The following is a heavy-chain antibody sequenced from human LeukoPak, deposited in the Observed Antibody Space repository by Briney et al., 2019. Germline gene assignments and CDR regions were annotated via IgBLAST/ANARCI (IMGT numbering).Heavy chain of an antibody. CDR2: IRYDGSNK. D-gene: IGHD3-22*01. Sequence: GASVKVSCKVSGYTLTELSMHWVRQAPGKGLEWVAFIRYDGSNKYYADSVKGRFTISRDNSKNTLYLQMNSLRAEDTAVYYCAAPTHYYDSSGYYEPFDYWGQGTLVTVSS. J-gene: IGHJ4*02. CDR1: GYTLTELS. V-gene: IGHV3-30*02. CDR3: AAPTHYYDSSGYYEPFDY.